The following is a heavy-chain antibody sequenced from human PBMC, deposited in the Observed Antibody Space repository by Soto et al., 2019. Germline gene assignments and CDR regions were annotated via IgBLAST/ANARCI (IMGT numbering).Heavy chain of an antibody. J-gene: IGHJ4*02. D-gene: IGHD1-1*01. CDR2: IYYSGST. CDR1: GGSISSSSYY. V-gene: IGHV4-39*07. CDR3: AKNKDATLKKKIDY. Sequence: SETLSLTCTVSGGSISSSSYYWGWIRQPPGKGLEWIGSIYYSGSTYYNPSLKSRVTISVDNSRNTLYLQMNNLRAEDMAVYYCAKNKDATLKKKIDYWGQGTQVTVSS.